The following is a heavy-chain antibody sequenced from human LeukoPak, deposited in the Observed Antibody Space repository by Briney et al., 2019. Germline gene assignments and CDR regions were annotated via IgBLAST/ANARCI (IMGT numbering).Heavy chain of an antibody. J-gene: IGHJ4*02. CDR2: ISSSSSFL. CDR3: ARTQGVYSYGYSPIDY. Sequence: GGSLRLSCAASGFPFSSYTMNWVRQAPGKGLDWVSSISSSSSFLYYAESVKGRFTISRDNAKNSLYLQMNSLRAEDTAVYYCARTQGVYSYGYSPIDYWGQGTLVTVSS. V-gene: IGHV3-21*01. D-gene: IGHD5-18*01. CDR1: GFPFSSYT.